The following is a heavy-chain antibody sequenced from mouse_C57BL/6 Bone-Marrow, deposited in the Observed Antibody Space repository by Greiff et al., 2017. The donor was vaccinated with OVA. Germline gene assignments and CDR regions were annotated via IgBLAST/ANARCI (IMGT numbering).Heavy chain of an antibody. Sequence: EVKLMESEGGLVQPGSSMKLSCTASGFTFSDYYMAWVRQVPEKGLEWVANINYDGSSTYYLDSLKSRFIISRDNAKNILYLQMSSLKSEDTATYYCAREGLGRGYFDVWGTGTTVTVSS. D-gene: IGHD4-1*01. CDR2: INYDGSST. CDR3: AREGLGRGYFDV. J-gene: IGHJ1*03. CDR1: GFTFSDYY. V-gene: IGHV5-16*01.